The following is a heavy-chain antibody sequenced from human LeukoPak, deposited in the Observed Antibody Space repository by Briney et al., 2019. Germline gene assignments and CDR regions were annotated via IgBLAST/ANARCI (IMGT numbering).Heavy chain of an antibody. V-gene: IGHV4-34*01. CDR1: GGSFSGYY. D-gene: IGHD3-22*01. CDR2: INDSGSS. J-gene: IGHJ4*02. Sequence: SETLSLTCAVYGGSFSGYYWSWIRQPPGKGLEWIGEINDSGSSNYNPSLKGRVTISVDTSKNQISLKLNSVTAADTAVYYCARGNYYDSSGYYHSWGQGTLVTVSS. CDR3: ARGNYYDSSGYYHS.